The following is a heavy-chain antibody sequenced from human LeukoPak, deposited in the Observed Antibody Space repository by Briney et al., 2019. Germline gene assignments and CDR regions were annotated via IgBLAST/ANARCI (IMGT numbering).Heavy chain of an antibody. Sequence: PGGSLRLSWAASGFTFSSYAMSWVRHAPGKGREWVSVIYSGGSTYYADFGKGRFNISRNNSKNKLYLQMNSLKAEDTGVYYCARDLVDQAQYYYYGMDVWGQGTTVTVSS. D-gene: IGHD3-16*02. V-gene: IGHV3-66*01. CDR1: GFTFSSYA. CDR3: ARDLVDQAQYYYYGMDV. CDR2: IYSGGST. J-gene: IGHJ6*02.